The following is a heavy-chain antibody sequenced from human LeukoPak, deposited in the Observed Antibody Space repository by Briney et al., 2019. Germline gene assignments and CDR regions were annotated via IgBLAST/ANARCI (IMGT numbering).Heavy chain of an antibody. Sequence: GRSLRLSCAASGFIFRTYGMHWVRQAPGKGLEWVAVMSYDGSTKYYGDPVKGRFTISRDNSKNMLYLQMNSLRAEDTAVYYCARVHRGYSYGRLDYWGQGTLVTVSS. D-gene: IGHD5-18*01. CDR2: MSYDGSTK. J-gene: IGHJ4*02. CDR3: ARVHRGYSYGRLDY. CDR1: GFIFRTYG. V-gene: IGHV3-30*03.